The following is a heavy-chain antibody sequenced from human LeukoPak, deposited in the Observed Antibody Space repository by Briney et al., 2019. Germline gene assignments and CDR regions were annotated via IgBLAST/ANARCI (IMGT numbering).Heavy chain of an antibody. J-gene: IGHJ6*02. CDR2: ISGSGGST. CDR1: GFTFSSYA. Sequence: PGGSLRLSCAASGFTFSSYAMSWVRQAPGKGLEWVSAISGSGGSTYYADSVKGRFTISRDNSKNTLYLQMNSLRAEDTAVYYCAGKDYGDYGPYGMDVWGQGTTVTVSS. V-gene: IGHV3-23*01. D-gene: IGHD4-17*01. CDR3: AGKDYGDYGPYGMDV.